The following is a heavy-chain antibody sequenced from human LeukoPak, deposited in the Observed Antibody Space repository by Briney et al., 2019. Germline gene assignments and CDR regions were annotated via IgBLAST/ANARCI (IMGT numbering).Heavy chain of an antibody. CDR3: ARVREYDFCGGYDEINWFDP. Sequence: GASVKVSCKASGYTFTGYYMHWVRQAPGQGLEWMGWINPNSGGTNYAQKFQGRVTMTRDTSISTAYMELSRLRSDDTAVYYCARVREYDFCGGYDEINWFDPWGQGTLVTVSS. D-gene: IGHD3-3*01. V-gene: IGHV1-2*02. CDR1: GYTFTGYY. CDR2: INPNSGGT. J-gene: IGHJ5*02.